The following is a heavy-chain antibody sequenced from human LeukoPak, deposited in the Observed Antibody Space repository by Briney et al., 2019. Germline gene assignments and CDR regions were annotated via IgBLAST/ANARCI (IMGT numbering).Heavy chain of an antibody. CDR3: ASLPLAGTTPEESDAHYI. V-gene: IGHV1-2*02. D-gene: IGHD1-7*01. CDR1: GYTFTGYY. J-gene: IGHJ3*02. Sequence: ASVKVSSKASGYTFTGYYVHWVRQAPGQGLEWMGWINPNSGGTNYAQKFQGRVTMTRDTYISTAYMEVSRLRSDDTVVYYCASLPLAGTTPEESDAHYIWGQGTMVTVSS. CDR2: INPNSGGT.